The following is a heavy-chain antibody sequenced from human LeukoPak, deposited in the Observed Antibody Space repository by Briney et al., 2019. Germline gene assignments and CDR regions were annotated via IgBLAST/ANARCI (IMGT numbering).Heavy chain of an antibody. CDR3: AKDYAQSGSYSVDAFDI. D-gene: IGHD1-26*01. V-gene: IGHV3-23*01. J-gene: IGHJ3*02. CDR2: INGSGGST. Sequence: GGSLRLSCAASGFTFSSYAMSWVRQAPGKGLEWVSDINGSGGSTYYADSVKGRFTISRGNSKNTLYLQMNSLRAEDTAVYYCAKDYAQSGSYSVDAFDIWGQGTMVTVSS. CDR1: GFTFSSYA.